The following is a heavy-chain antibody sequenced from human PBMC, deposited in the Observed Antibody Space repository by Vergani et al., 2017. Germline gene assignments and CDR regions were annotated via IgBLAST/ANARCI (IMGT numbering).Heavy chain of an antibody. CDR3: ARHTPCGSGSCFYYYYGMDV. CDR2: IYHSGST. CDR1: GYSISSGYY. D-gene: IGHD3-10*01. J-gene: IGHJ6*02. Sequence: QVQLQESGPGLVKPSETLSLTCAVSGYSISSGYYWGWIRQPPGKGLEWSGSIYHSGSTYYNPSLKSRVTISVDTSKNQFSLKRSSVTAADTAVYYCARHTPCGSGSCFYYYYGMDVWGQGTTVTVSS. V-gene: IGHV4-38-2*01.